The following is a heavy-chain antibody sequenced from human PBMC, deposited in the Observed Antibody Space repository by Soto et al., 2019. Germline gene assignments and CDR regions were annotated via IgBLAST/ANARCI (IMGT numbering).Heavy chain of an antibody. Sequence: GASVKVSCKASGYTFTSYGISWVRQAPGQGLERMGIINPSGGSTSYAQKFQGRVTMTRDTSTSTVYMELSSLRSEDTAVYYCARDRVAAAEYYYYGMDVWGQGTTVTVSS. CDR1: GYTFTSYG. CDR3: ARDRVAAAEYYYYGMDV. V-gene: IGHV1-46*01. CDR2: INPSGGST. D-gene: IGHD6-13*01. J-gene: IGHJ6*02.